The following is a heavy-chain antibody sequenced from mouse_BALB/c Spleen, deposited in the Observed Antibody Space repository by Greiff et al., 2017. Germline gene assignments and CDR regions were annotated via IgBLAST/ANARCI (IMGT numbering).Heavy chain of an antibody. V-gene: IGHV2-6-7*01. Sequence: QVQLKESGPGLVAPSQSLSITCTVSGFSLTGYGVNWVRQPPGKGLEWLGMIWGDGSTDYNSALKSRLSISKDNSKSHVFLKMNSLQTDDTARYYSATKYDGRTPWDIDVWGAGTTVTVAS. J-gene: IGHJ1*01. CDR3: ATKYDGRTPWDIDV. CDR1: GFSLTGYG. D-gene: IGHD1-1*01. CDR2: IWGDGST.